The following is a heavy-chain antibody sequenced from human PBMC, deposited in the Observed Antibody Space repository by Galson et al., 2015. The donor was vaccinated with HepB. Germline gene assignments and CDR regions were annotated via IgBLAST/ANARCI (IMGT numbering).Heavy chain of an antibody. CDR2: INPNSGGT. CDR3: VRGLLWFGELSPFDY. D-gene: IGHD3-10*01. CDR1: GYTFTGYY. J-gene: IGHJ4*02. Sequence: SVKVSCKASGYTFTGYYMHWVRQAPGQGLEWMGWINPNSGGTNYAQKFQGRVTVTRDTSISTAYMELSRLRSNDTAVYYCVRGLLWFGELSPFDYWGQGTLVTVSS. V-gene: IGHV1-2*02.